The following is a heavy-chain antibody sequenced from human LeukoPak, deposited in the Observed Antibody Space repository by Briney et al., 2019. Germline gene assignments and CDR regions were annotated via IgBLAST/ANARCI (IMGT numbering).Heavy chain of an antibody. CDR2: ISSSGNTI. CDR3: ARDPYDSSGYYESTSPSKEFDP. V-gene: IGHV3-48*04. Sequence: PGGSLRLSCAASGFIFSSHGMNWVRQAPGKGLEWVSYISSSGNTIYYADSVKGRFTISRDNAKNSLSLQMNSLRAEDTAVYYCARDPYDSSGYYESTSPSKEFDPWGQGTLVTVSS. J-gene: IGHJ5*02. CDR1: GFIFSSHG. D-gene: IGHD3-22*01.